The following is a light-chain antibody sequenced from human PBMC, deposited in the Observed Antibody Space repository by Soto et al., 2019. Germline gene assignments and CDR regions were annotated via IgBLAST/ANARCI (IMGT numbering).Light chain of an antibody. CDR1: QSFSSN. V-gene: IGKV3-15*01. CDR2: GAS. Sequence: EIVMTQSPATLSVSPGERATLSCRASQSFSSNLAWYQQKPGQAPRLLIYGASTRATGIPARFSGSGSGTEFTLTISSLQSEDFATYYCQQAYSFPLTFGGGTKVDIK. J-gene: IGKJ4*01. CDR3: QQAYSFPLT.